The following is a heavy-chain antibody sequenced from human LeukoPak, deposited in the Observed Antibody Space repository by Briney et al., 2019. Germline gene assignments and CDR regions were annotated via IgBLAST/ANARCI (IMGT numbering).Heavy chain of an antibody. CDR1: GFTFSGSA. CDR3: TRGSGTYNWLDP. V-gene: IGHV3-73*01. D-gene: IGHD1-26*01. J-gene: IGHJ5*02. CDR2: IDKKDNFYAT. Sequence: SGGSLRLSCAASGFTFSGSAIHWVRQSSGKGLEWVGHIDKKDNFYATTSAASVTGRFTISRDDSKNTAYLQMNSLKTEDTALYYCTRGSGTYNWLDPWGQGTLVTVSS.